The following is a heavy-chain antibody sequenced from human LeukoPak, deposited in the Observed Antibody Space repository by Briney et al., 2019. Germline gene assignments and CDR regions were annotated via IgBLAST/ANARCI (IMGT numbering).Heavy chain of an antibody. CDR2: IKVDGSDT. CDR1: GFTSSIFW. J-gene: IGHJ1*01. Sequence: GGSPRLSCAPSGFTSSIFWMYCVPQALREGLVWVSRIKVDGSDTTCADSVKRRFTISRDNAKNTLYLEMNSLRAEDTAVYYCANDRGYRIDWWGEGTLVTV. D-gene: IGHD3-9*01. CDR3: ANDRGYRIDW. V-gene: IGHV3-74*03.